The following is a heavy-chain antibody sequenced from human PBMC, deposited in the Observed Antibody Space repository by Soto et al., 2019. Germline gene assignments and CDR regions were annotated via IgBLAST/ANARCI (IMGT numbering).Heavy chain of an antibody. CDR1: GGSISSGDFY. CDR2: IYHSGST. D-gene: IGHD2-2*01. CDR3: AKHNGPYCSSWFDP. V-gene: IGHV4-39*01. Sequence: SETLSLTCTVSGGSISSGDFYWGWIRQPPGKGLEWVGSIYHSGSTCYNPSLKSRVTISLDMSKIQFSLKLTSVTAADTAMYYCAKHNGPYCSSWFDPWGQGTLVT. J-gene: IGHJ5*02.